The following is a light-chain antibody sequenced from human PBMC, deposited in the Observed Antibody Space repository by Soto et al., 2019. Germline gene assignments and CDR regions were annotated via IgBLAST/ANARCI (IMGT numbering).Light chain of an antibody. CDR2: GAS. Sequence: EIVLSQSPGTPSLSPGERATLSCRASQSVSNNYLAWYQQKPGQAPRLLIYGASTLQSGVPSRFSGSGGGTDFTLTISSLQPDDSATYYCQQSYITPITFGQGTRLEI. CDR3: QQSYITPIT. CDR1: QSVSNNY. V-gene: IGKV3-20*01. J-gene: IGKJ5*01.